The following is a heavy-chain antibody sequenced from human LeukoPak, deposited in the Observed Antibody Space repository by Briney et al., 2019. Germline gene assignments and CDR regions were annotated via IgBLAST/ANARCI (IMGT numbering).Heavy chain of an antibody. V-gene: IGHV1-69*04. J-gene: IGHJ4*02. D-gene: IGHD5-24*01. CDR2: IIPILDIT. Sequence: SVKVSCKTSGGTFSSHAIGWVRQAPGQGLEWMGRIIPILDITNYAQKFWGRVTISADKSTNTAYMALSSLRSEDTAIFYCASVDMGTIFQWGQGTLVTVSS. CDR1: GGTFSSHA. CDR3: ASVDMGTIFQ.